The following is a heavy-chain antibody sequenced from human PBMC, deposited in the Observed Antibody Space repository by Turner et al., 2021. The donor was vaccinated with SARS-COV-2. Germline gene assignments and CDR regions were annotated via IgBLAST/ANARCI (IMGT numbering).Heavy chain of an antibody. CDR2: IIPVLDMS. CDR3: AMEVIMRGNGYGDQTYYFDY. D-gene: IGHD2-21*01. J-gene: IGHJ4*02. V-gene: IGHV1-69*02. CDR1: GGNFKNYG. Sequence: QVQLVQSGAEVKKPGSSVKVSCTASGGNFKNYGFNWVRQAPGQGLEWMGRIIPVLDMSEYEQKFQGRVTIIADKSTNTAYMELTSLRSEDTATYYCAMEVIMRGNGYGDQTYYFDYWGQGTLVIVSS.